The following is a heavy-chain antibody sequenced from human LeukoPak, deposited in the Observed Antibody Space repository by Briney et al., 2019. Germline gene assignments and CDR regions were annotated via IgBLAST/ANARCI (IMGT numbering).Heavy chain of an antibody. Sequence: GRSLRLSCAASGFSFSSYGMHWARQAPGKGLEWVAVISYDGSNKYYADSAKGRFTISRDNSKNTLYLRMNSLRAEDTAVYYCAKVGAYVATIADGMDVWGKGTTVTVSS. V-gene: IGHV3-30*18. CDR2: ISYDGSNK. CDR3: AKVGAYVATIADGMDV. CDR1: GFSFSSYG. D-gene: IGHD5-12*01. J-gene: IGHJ6*04.